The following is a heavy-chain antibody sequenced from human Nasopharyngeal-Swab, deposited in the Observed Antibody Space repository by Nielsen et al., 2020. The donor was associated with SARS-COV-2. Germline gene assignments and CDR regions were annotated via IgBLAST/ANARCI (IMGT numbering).Heavy chain of an antibody. J-gene: IGHJ6*02. D-gene: IGHD3-22*01. V-gene: IGHV4-59*10. CDR3: ARGNSYYYDSSGYYYYYYGMDV. Sequence: SETLSLTCAVYGGSFSGYYWSWIRQPAGKGLEWIGRIYTSGSTNYNPSLKSRVTISVDTSKNQFSLKLSSVTAADTAVYYCARGNSYYYDSSGYYYYYYGMDVWGQGTTVTVSS. CDR1: GGSFSGYY. CDR2: IYTSGST.